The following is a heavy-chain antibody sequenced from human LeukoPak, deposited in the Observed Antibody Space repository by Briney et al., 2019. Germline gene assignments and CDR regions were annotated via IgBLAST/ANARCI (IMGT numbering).Heavy chain of an antibody. CDR1: GYTFTSYD. J-gene: IGHJ6*03. Sequence: ASVTVSCTASGYTFTSYDINWVRQAPGQGLEWMGWMNPNSGNTGYAQKFQGRVTMTRNTSISTAYMELSSLRSEDTAVYYCARAQPYYDFWSGYYTPYYYYYYMDVWGKGTTVTVSS. V-gene: IGHV1-8*01. CDR2: MNPNSGNT. D-gene: IGHD3-3*01. CDR3: ARAQPYYDFWSGYYTPYYYYYYMDV.